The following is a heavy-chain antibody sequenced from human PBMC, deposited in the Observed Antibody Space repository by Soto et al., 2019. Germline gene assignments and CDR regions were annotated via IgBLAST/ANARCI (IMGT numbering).Heavy chain of an antibody. V-gene: IGHV3-49*03. Sequence: GGSLRLSCTASGFTFGDYAMSWFRQAPGKGLEWVGFIRSKAYGRTTEYAASVKGRFTISRDDSKSIAYLQMNSLKTEDTAVYYCTLLRYFDWLLSDYWGQGTLVTVSS. CDR2: IRSKAYGRTT. D-gene: IGHD3-9*01. CDR1: GFTFGDYA. J-gene: IGHJ4*02. CDR3: TLLRYFDWLLSDY.